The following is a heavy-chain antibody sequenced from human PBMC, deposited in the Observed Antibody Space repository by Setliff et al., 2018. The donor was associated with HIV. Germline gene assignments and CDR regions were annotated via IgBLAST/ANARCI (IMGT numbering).Heavy chain of an antibody. D-gene: IGHD3-3*01. J-gene: IGHJ4*02. CDR1: GGSISSGTYY. CDR2: VYYSGNT. CDR3: ARQSGYTRGWDIFGVVAGSFDI. Sequence: SETLSLTCSVSGGSISSGTYYWGWIRQPPGKGLEWIGTVYYSGNTYYRPSLKSRVTISVDTSTNQFSLRLNSVTAADTAVYFCARQSGYTRGWDIFGVVAGSFDIWGQGIQVTVSS. V-gene: IGHV4-39*01.